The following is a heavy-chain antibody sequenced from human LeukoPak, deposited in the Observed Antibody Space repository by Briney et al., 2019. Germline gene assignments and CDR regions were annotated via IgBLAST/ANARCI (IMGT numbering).Heavy chain of an antibody. Sequence: ASVKVSCKASGYTFTSYYMHWVRQAPGQGLEWMGIINPSGGTTNYAQKFQGRVTMTRDTSTSTAYMELSSLRSEDTAVYYCARRAFRITMVRGVKVYYFDYWGQGTLVTVSS. CDR3: ARRAFRITMVRGVKVYYFDY. CDR2: INPSGGTT. V-gene: IGHV1-46*01. D-gene: IGHD3-10*01. J-gene: IGHJ4*02. CDR1: GYTFTSYY.